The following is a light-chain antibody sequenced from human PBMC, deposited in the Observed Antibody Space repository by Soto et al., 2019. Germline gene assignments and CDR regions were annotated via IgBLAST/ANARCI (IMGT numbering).Light chain of an antibody. CDR2: DAS. V-gene: IGKV1-33*01. Sequence: MTQSPLSLPVTPGEPASISCRSSQSLLHSNGYNYLDWYQQKPGKAPKLLIYDASNLETGVPSRFSGSGSGTDFTFTISSLQPEDIATYYCQQYDNLPLTFGGGTKVDNK. CDR3: QQYDNLPLT. CDR1: QSLLHSNGYNY. J-gene: IGKJ4*01.